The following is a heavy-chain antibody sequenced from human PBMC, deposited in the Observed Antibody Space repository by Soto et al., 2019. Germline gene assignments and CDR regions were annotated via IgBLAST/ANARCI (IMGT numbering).Heavy chain of an antibody. V-gene: IGHV1-69*02. J-gene: IGHJ3*02. Sequence: QVQLVQSGAEVKKPGSSVKVSCKASGGTFSSYTISWVRQAPGQGLEWMGRIIPILGIANYAQKFQGRVTITADKSTRTAYVELSSLRSEDRAVYYCASPSMVRGVIIGGVGAFDIWGQGTMVTVSS. CDR3: ASPSMVRGVIIGGVGAFDI. CDR2: IIPILGIA. D-gene: IGHD3-10*01. CDR1: GGTFSSYT.